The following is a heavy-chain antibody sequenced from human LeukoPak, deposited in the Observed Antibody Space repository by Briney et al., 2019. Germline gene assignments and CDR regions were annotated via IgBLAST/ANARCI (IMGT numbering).Heavy chain of an antibody. V-gene: IGHV1-2*02. CDR3: ARLRYTNPYDY. CDR2: INPNNRGA. J-gene: IGHJ4*02. D-gene: IGHD3-9*01. Sequence: GASVKVSCKASGYTFTDYYIHWVRQAPGQGLEWMGWINPNNRGAKYAQKFQGRVTMTRDTSINTAYMELSSRRSDDTAIYYCARLRYTNPYDYWGQGTLLTVST. CDR1: GYTFTDYY.